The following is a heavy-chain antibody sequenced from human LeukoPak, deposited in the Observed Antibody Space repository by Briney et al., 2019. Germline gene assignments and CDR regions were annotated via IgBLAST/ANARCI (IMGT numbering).Heavy chain of an antibody. CDR3: ARVESSTVTTRTYYYYGMDV. CDR2: LSAYNGNT. D-gene: IGHD4-17*01. V-gene: IGHV1-18*01. CDR1: GYTFTSYG. J-gene: IGHJ6*02. Sequence: GASVKVSCKASGYTFTSYGISWVRQAPGQGLEWMGWLSAYNGNTNYAQKLQGRVTMTTDTSTSTAYMELRSLRSDDTAVYYCARVESSTVTTRTYYYYGMDVWGQGTTVTVSS.